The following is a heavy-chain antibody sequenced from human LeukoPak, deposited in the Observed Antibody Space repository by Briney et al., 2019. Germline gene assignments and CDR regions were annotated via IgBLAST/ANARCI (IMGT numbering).Heavy chain of an antibody. CDR3: ARGRVEMATICRHCWFAP. Sequence: GGSLRLSCAASRFTFSSYSMNWVRQAPGKGLEWVSYISGSGNTINYADSVKGRFTISRDNAKNSLYLQMNSLRVEDTAVYYCARGRVEMATICRHCWFAPWGQGTLVTVSS. CDR1: RFTFSSYS. V-gene: IGHV3-48*04. CDR2: ISGSGNTI. D-gene: IGHD5-24*01. J-gene: IGHJ5*02.